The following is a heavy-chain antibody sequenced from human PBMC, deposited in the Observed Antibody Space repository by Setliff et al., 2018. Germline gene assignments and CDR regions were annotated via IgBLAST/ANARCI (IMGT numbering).Heavy chain of an antibody. CDR2: IYTSWST. CDR1: GDSINSRTNY. Sequence: PSETLSLTCTVSGDSINSRTNYWSWIRQPAGKGLEWIGQIYTSWSTNYSLSLKSRVTISIDTSKNHFSLKLSSVTAADTAVYYCARGGYYMDFWGKGTTVTVSS. J-gene: IGHJ6*03. CDR3: ARGGYYMDF. V-gene: IGHV4-61*09.